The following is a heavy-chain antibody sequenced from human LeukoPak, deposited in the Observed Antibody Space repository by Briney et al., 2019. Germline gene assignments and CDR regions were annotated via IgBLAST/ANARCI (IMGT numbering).Heavy chain of an antibody. CDR2: ISSSSSTI. CDR3: ARPPTSRWDPYYFDY. Sequence: GGSLRLSCAASGFTFSSYSMNWVRQAPGKGLEWVSYISSSSSTIYYADSVKGRFTISRDNAKNSLYLQMNSLRAEDTAVYYCARPPTSRWDPYYFDYWGQGTLVTVSS. CDR1: GFTFSSYS. J-gene: IGHJ4*02. V-gene: IGHV3-48*01. D-gene: IGHD1-26*01.